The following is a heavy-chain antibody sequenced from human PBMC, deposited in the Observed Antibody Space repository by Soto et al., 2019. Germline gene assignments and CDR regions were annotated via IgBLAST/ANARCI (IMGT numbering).Heavy chain of an antibody. J-gene: IGHJ6*02. CDR3: ARWGSSGWPYYYYYYGMDV. CDR2: INHSGST. CDR1: GGSFSGYY. Sequence: PSETLSLTCAVYGGSFSGYYWSWIRQPPGKGLEWIGEINHSGSTNYNPSLKSRVTISVDTSKNQFSLKLSSVTAADTAVYYCARWGSSGWPYYYYYYGMDVRGQGTTVTVSS. D-gene: IGHD6-19*01. V-gene: IGHV4-34*01.